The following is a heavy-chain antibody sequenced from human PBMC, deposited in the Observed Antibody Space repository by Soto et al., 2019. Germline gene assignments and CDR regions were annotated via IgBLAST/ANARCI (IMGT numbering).Heavy chain of an antibody. CDR1: GFTFSSYS. J-gene: IGHJ4*02. V-gene: IGHV3-48*01. Sequence: ESGGGLVQPGGSLRLSCAASGFTFSSYSMNWVRQAPGKGLEWVSYISSSSSTIYYADSVKGRFTISRDNAKNSLYLQMNSLRAEDTAVYYCAREAQYCSGGSCPFDYWGQGTLVTVSS. CDR2: ISSSSSTI. CDR3: AREAQYCSGGSCPFDY. D-gene: IGHD2-15*01.